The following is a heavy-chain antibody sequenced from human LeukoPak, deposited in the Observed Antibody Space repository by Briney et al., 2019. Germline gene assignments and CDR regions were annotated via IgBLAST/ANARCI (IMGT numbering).Heavy chain of an antibody. V-gene: IGHV3-23*01. CDR2: ISGSGGST. J-gene: IGHJ4*02. CDR1: GFTFSSYA. CDR3: AKDTQWWFGEFLYPGDY. D-gene: IGHD3-10*01. Sequence: GGSRRLSCAASGFTFSSYAMSWVRQAPGKGLEWVSAISGSGGSTYYADSVKGRFTISRDNSKNTLYLEMNSLRAEDTAVYYSAKDTQWWFGEFLYPGDYWGQGTLVTVSS.